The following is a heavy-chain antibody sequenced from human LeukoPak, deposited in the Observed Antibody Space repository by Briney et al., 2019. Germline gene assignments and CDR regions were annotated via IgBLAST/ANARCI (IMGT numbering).Heavy chain of an antibody. CDR1: GFTFSSYA. Sequence: GASLRLSCAASGFTFSSYAMSWVRQAPGKGLEWVSAISGSGGSTYYADSAKGRFTISRDNSKNTLYLQMNSLRAEDTAVYYCAKGQKDEYYFDYWGQGTLVTVSS. J-gene: IGHJ4*02. V-gene: IGHV3-23*01. CDR2: ISGSGGST. CDR3: AKGQKDEYYFDY.